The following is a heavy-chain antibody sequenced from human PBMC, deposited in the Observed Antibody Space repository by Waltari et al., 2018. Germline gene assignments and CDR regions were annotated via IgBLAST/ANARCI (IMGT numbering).Heavy chain of an antibody. D-gene: IGHD6-6*01. CDR3: ARETGSSSEAY. CDR1: GFTFSNYG. V-gene: IGHV3-33*01. J-gene: IGHJ4*02. CDR2: RWNYGSNK. Sequence: QVQLVESGGGVVQPGRSLRLSCAASGFTFSNYGMHWVRQAPGKGVEWVAVRWNYGSNKYYADSVKGRFTIARDNSKNTLYLQMNSLRAEDTAVYYCARETGSSSEAYWGQGTLVTVSS.